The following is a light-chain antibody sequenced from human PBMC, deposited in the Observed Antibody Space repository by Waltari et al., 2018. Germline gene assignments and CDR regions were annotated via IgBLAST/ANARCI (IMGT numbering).Light chain of an antibody. V-gene: IGKV3-15*01. CDR1: QSVGTD. J-gene: IGKJ1*01. CDR3: QQYNSRRT. CDR2: GAS. Sequence: EIVMTQSPVPLSVSPGERATLSCRASQSVGTDLAWYQQKPGRAPRLLIHGASTRVTGIPARFSGSGSGTQFALTISSLQSEDFAVYYCQQYNSRRTFGQGTKVEI.